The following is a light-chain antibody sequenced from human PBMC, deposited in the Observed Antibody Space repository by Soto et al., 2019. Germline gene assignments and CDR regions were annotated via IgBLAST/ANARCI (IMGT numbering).Light chain of an antibody. J-gene: IGLJ1*01. CDR2: TNN. Sequence: QAVLGQPPLVFWNPRQGVTIPCSGSSPNIGSDTVNWYRQLPGTAPKLLIFTNNHRPSGVPDRFSGSKSGTSASLAISGLQSEDEADYYCAAWDASLSGYLFGTGTKVTVL. CDR1: SPNIGSDT. V-gene: IGLV1-44*01. CDR3: AAWDASLSGYL.